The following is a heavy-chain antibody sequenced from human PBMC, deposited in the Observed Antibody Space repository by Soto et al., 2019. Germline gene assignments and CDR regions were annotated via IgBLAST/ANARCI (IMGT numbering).Heavy chain of an antibody. CDR3: AKGEHVAMMR. CDR1: GFTFSSYS. Sequence: EVQLVESGGGLVKPGGSLRLSCAASGFTFSSYSMNWVRQAPGKGLEWVSSISSSSSYIYYADSVKGRFTISRDNAKNSLYPQMNSLRAEDTAVYYCAKGEHVAMMRWGQGTLVTVSS. V-gene: IGHV3-21*01. J-gene: IGHJ4*02. D-gene: IGHD5-12*01. CDR2: ISSSSSYI.